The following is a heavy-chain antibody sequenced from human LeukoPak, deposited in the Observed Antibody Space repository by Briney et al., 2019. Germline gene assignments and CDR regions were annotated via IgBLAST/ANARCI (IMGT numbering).Heavy chain of an antibody. CDR1: GFTFNTYT. CDR3: AKRPYFDY. Sequence: PGGSLRLSCAASGFTFNTYTMNWVRQAPGKGLEWVSYISGSSGIIDYADSVRGRFTISRDNSKNTLYLQMNSLRAEDTAVYYCAKRPYFDYWGQGTLVTVSS. CDR2: ISGSSGII. D-gene: IGHD1-1*01. J-gene: IGHJ4*02. V-gene: IGHV3-48*01.